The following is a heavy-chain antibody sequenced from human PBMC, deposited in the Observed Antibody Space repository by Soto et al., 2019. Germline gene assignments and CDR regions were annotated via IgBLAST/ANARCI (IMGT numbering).Heavy chain of an antibody. Sequence: SETLSLTCTVSGGSISSSSYYWGWIRQPPGKGLEWIGSIYYSGSTYYNPSLKSRVTISVDTSKNQFSLKLSSVTAADTAVYYCASQGYGDYLFDYWGQGTLVTVSS. CDR1: GGSISSSSYY. CDR2: IYYSGST. V-gene: IGHV4-39*01. CDR3: ASQGYGDYLFDY. D-gene: IGHD4-17*01. J-gene: IGHJ4*02.